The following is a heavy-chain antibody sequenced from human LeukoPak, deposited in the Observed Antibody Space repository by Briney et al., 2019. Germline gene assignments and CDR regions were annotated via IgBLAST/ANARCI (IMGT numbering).Heavy chain of an antibody. CDR3: ARETAAMVSYYYMDV. J-gene: IGHJ6*03. D-gene: IGHD5-18*01. CDR1: VGSLSSGSYY. V-gene: IGHV4-61*02. CDR2: IYTSGST. Sequence: SETLSLTCTVSVGSLSSGSYYWSCIRQPAGKGLEWIGRIYTSGSTNYNPSLKSRVTISVDTSKNQFSLKLSSVTAADTAVYYCARETAAMVSYYYMDVWGKGTTVTISS.